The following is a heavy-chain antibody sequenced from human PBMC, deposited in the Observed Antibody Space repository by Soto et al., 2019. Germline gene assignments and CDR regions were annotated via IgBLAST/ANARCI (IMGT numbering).Heavy chain of an antibody. Sequence: QVQLVQSGAEVKKPGSSVKVSCKASGGTFSSYAISWVRQAPGQGLEWMGGIIPIFGTANYAQKFQGRVTITADESTSTAYMELSSLRSEDTAVYYCARAAGFAWLARSYYYYGMDVWGQGTTVTVSS. J-gene: IGHJ6*02. CDR1: GGTFSSYA. CDR2: IIPIFGTA. D-gene: IGHD3-9*01. CDR3: ARAAGFAWLARSYYYYGMDV. V-gene: IGHV1-69*01.